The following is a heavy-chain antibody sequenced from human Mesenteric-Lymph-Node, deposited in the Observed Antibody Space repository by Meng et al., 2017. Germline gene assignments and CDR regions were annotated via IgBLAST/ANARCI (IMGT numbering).Heavy chain of an antibody. J-gene: IGHJ4*02. V-gene: IGHV3-48*03. CDR3: NFDF. CDR2: ISTHGSTI. CDR1: GFTFSSYE. Sequence: GESLKISCAASGFTFSSYEMNWVRQAPGKGLEWVSCISTHGSTIYYADSVKGRFTISRDNSKNTLYLHMSGLRAEDTALYYCNFDFWGQGTLVTVSS.